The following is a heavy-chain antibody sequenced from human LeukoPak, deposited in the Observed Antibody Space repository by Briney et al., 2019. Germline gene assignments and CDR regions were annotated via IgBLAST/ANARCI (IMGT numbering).Heavy chain of an antibody. Sequence: PGGSLRLSCAASGFTFSSYEMNWVRQAPGKGLEWVSYISSSSTIYYADSVKGRFTISRDNAKNSLYLQMDSLRAEDTAVYYCARDSPPDNWGQGTLVTVSS. J-gene: IGHJ4*02. V-gene: IGHV3-48*03. CDR3: ARDSPPDN. CDR2: ISSSSTI. CDR1: GFTFSSYE.